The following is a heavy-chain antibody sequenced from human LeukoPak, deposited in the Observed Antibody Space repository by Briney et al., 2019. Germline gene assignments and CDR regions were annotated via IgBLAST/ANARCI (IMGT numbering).Heavy chain of an antibody. CDR2: INHSGST. V-gene: IGHV4-34*01. D-gene: IGHD2-2*01. Sequence: PSETLSLTCAVYGGSFSGYYWSWIRQPPGKGLEWIGEINHSGSTNYNPSLKSRVTISVDTSKNQFSLKLSSVTAADTAVYYCARAGIVVVPAAIRGPLDMVRGVRDYWGQGTLVTVSS. CDR3: ARAGIVVVPAAIRGPLDMVRGVRDY. CDR1: GGSFSGYY. J-gene: IGHJ4*02.